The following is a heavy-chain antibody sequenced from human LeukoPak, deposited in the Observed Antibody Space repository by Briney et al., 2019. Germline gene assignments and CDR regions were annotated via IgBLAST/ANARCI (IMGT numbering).Heavy chain of an antibody. J-gene: IGHJ6*02. V-gene: IGHV5-51*01. CDR2: IYPGDSDT. CDR3: ARHVAATAYPVTMDV. D-gene: IGHD5-18*01. Sequence: KSSCKVSGTSFTSYWIGGVAQMPGKALEGLGFIYPGDSDTRYSPSFQGQVTISADKSISTAYLQWSSLKASDTAMYYCARHVAATAYPVTMDVWGQGTTVTVSS. CDR1: GTSFTSYW.